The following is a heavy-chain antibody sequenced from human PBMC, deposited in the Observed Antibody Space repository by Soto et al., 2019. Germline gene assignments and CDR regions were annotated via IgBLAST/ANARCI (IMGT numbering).Heavy chain of an antibody. Sequence: QVHLVQSGAEVMKAGASVRVSCNASGYTLNTYAIYWVRQAPGQSLEWLGWINPGNEDTKYSQDFQGRVTFTRDTSASTAYLELSSLRSEDTAVYYCARPVYRGGLNVWVFDYWGQGTLVTVSS. CDR2: INPGNEDT. V-gene: IGHV1-3*01. J-gene: IGHJ4*02. CDR3: ARPVYRGGLNVWVFDY. D-gene: IGHD3-16*02. CDR1: GYTLNTYA.